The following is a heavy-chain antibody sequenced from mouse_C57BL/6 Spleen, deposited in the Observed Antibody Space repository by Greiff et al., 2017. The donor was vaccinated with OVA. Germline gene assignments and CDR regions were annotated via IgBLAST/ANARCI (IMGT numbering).Heavy chain of an antibody. CDR3: ARLGDSPFAY. D-gene: IGHD3-3*01. CDR1: GYTFTSYT. V-gene: IGHV1-4*01. Sequence: QVQLKESGAELARPGASVKMSCKASGYTFTSYTMHWVKQRPGQGLEWIGYINPSSGYTKYNQKFKDKATLTADKSSSTAYMQLSSLTSEDSAVYYCARLGDSPFAYWGQGTLVTVSA. CDR2: INPSSGYT. J-gene: IGHJ3*01.